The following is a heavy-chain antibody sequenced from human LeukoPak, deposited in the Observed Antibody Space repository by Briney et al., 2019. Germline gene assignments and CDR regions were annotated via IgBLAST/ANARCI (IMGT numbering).Heavy chain of an antibody. Sequence: GASVKVSCKASGYTFTSYGISWVRQAPGQGLEWMGWISAYNGNTNYAQKFQGRVTITTDESTSTAYMELSSLRSEDTAVYYCARGLDCSSTSCYIGYYYYYMDVWGKGTTVTVSS. J-gene: IGHJ6*03. CDR3: ARGLDCSSTSCYIGYYYYYMDV. CDR1: GYTFTSYG. V-gene: IGHV1-18*01. D-gene: IGHD2-2*02. CDR2: ISAYNGNT.